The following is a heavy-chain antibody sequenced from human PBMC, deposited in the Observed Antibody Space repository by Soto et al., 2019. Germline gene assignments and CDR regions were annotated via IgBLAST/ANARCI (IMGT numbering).Heavy chain of an antibody. CDR3: GTHGPLSNNWNQLDY. Sequence: SETLPLTCIVSVSSTSSSPYYWGWIRRPPGKGLEWIGNIYYNGNTFYNPSLKSRFTISVNTSKNQFSLKLSSVTAADTAVYYCGTHGPLSNNWNQLDYWGQGTLVTVSS. CDR1: VSSTSSSPYY. J-gene: IGHJ4*02. CDR2: IYYNGNT. D-gene: IGHD1-1*01. V-gene: IGHV4-39*01.